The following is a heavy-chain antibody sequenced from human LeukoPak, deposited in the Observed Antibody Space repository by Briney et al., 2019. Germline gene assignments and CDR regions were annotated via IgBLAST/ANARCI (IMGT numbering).Heavy chain of an antibody. V-gene: IGHV3-48*01. CDR2: ISSSSSTI. CDR3: ARALETPTYYDILTGYYPYYFDY. CDR1: GFIFSGYG. J-gene: IGHJ4*02. Sequence: PGGSLRLSCAASGFIFSGYGMAWVRQAPGKGLEWVSYISSSSSTIYYADSVKGRFTISRDNAKNSLYLQMNSLRAEDTAVYYCARALETPTYYDILTGYYPYYFDYWGQGTLVTVSS. D-gene: IGHD3-9*01.